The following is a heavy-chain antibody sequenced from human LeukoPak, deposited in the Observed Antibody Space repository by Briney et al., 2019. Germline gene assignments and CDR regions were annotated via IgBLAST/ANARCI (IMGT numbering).Heavy chain of an antibody. V-gene: IGHV5-51*01. J-gene: IGHJ3*02. Sequence: GESLKISCKGSGYSFTSYWIGWVRQMPGRGLEWMGIIYPGDSDTRYSPSFQGQVTISADKSISTAYLQWSGLRASDTAMNYCARQSLDAFDIWGQGTMVTVSS. D-gene: IGHD6-6*01. CDR3: ARQSLDAFDI. CDR2: IYPGDSDT. CDR1: GYSFTSYW.